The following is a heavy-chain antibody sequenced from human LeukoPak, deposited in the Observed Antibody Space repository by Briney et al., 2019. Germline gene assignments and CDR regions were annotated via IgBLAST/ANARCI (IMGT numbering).Heavy chain of an antibody. CDR3: ARLIAVAASWDYFDY. CDR2: IYYSGST. Sequence: SETLSLTCTVSGGSISSYYWSWIRQPPGKGLEWIGYIYYSGSTNYNPSLKSRVTISVDTSKNQFSLKLSSVTAADTAVYYCARLIAVAASWDYFDYWGQGTLVTVSS. J-gene: IGHJ4*02. D-gene: IGHD6-19*01. CDR1: GGSISSYY. V-gene: IGHV4-59*01.